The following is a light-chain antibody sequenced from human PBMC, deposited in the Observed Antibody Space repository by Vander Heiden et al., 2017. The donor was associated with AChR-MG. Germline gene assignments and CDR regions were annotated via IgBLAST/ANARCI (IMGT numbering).Light chain of an antibody. Sequence: DIQMTQSPSSLSASVGDRVTITCRASQSISSYLNWYQQKPGKAPKLLIYAASSLQSGVPSRFSGSGSGTDFTLTISSLQPAAFATYYCQQSYSTPHTFGPGTKLELK. CDR2: AAS. V-gene: IGKV1-39*01. CDR1: QSISSY. CDR3: QQSYSTPHT. J-gene: IGKJ2*01.